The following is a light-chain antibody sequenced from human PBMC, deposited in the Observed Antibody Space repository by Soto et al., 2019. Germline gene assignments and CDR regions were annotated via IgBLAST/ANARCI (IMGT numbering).Light chain of an antibody. CDR2: EVS. CDR1: SSDVGYDNY. Sequence: QSVLTQPASVSGSPGQSITISCTGTSSDVGYDNYVSWYQQHPGRAPKSLIYEVSNRPSGVSNRFSGSKSGNTASLTISGLQAEDEADYYCSSYTSSRAYVFGIGTKVTVL. J-gene: IGLJ1*01. CDR3: SSYTSSRAYV. V-gene: IGLV2-14*01.